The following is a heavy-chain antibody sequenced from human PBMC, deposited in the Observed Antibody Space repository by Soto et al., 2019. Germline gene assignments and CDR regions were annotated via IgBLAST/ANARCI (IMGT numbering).Heavy chain of an antibody. CDR2: IIPILGIA. V-gene: IGHV1-69*04. J-gene: IGHJ4*02. CDR3: ARDPESIAAAGIYYFDY. D-gene: IGHD6-13*01. CDR1: GGTFSSYT. Sequence: SVKVSCKASGGTFSSYTISWVRQAPGQGLEWMGRIIPILGIANYAQKFQGRVTITADKSTSTAYMELSSLRSEDTAVYYCARDPESIAAAGIYYFDYWGQGTLVTVSS.